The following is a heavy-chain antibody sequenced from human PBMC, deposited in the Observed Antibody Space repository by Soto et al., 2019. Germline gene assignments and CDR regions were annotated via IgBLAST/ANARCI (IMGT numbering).Heavy chain of an antibody. CDR3: ARGDILTGYWTSTLDY. J-gene: IGHJ4*02. V-gene: IGHV1-46*01. CDR1: GYTFTSYY. D-gene: IGHD3-9*01. Sequence: QVQLVQSGAEVKKPGASVKVSCKASGYTFTSYYMHWVRQAPGQGLEWMGIINPSGGSTSYAQKFQCRVTMTRDTSTSTVYMELSSLRSEDTAVYYCARGDILTGYWTSTLDYWGQGTLVTVSS. CDR2: INPSGGST.